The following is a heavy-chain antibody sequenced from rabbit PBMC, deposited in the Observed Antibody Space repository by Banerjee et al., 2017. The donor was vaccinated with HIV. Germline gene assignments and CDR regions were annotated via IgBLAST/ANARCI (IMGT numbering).Heavy chain of an antibody. Sequence: QEQLVESGGGLVQPEGSLTLTCKASGFDFSSSYYMCWVRQAPGKGLEWIGCIYTSSSSAWYANWVNGRFTISRSTSLLTVDLKMTSLTAADTATYFCARDLAGVIGWNFSLWGQGTLVTVS. CDR1: GFDFSSSYY. CDR2: IYTSSSSA. J-gene: IGHJ4*01. CDR3: ARDLAGVIGWNFSL. D-gene: IGHD4-1*01. V-gene: IGHV1S43*01.